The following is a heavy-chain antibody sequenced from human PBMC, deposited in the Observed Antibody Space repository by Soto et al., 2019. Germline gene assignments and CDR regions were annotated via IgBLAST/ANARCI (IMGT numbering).Heavy chain of an antibody. V-gene: IGHV3-21*01. CDR1: GFTFSSYS. CDR3: AGDRDCSSTSCYTAYYYYGMDV. Sequence: GGSLRLSCAASGFTFSSYSMNWVRQAPGKGLEWVSSISSSSSYIYYADSVKGRFTISRDNAKNSLYLQMNSLRAEDTAVYYCAGDRDCSSTSCYTAYYYYGMDVWGQGTTVTVSS. CDR2: ISSSSSYI. D-gene: IGHD2-2*02. J-gene: IGHJ6*02.